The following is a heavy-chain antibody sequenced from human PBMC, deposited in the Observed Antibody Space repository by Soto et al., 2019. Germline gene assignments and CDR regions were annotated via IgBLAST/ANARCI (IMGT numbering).Heavy chain of an antibody. V-gene: IGHV1-46*01. Sequence: ASVKVSCKASGYTFTSYYMHWVRQAPGQGLEWMGIINPSGGSTSYAQKFQGRVTMTRDTSTSTVYMELGSLRSEDTAVYYCASSPNSHYYDSSGYQTSINYWGQGTLVTVSS. CDR3: ASSPNSHYYDSSGYQTSINY. J-gene: IGHJ4*02. CDR2: INPSGGST. D-gene: IGHD3-22*01. CDR1: GYTFTSYY.